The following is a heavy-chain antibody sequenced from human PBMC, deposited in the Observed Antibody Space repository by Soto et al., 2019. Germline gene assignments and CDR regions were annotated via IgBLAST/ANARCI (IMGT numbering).Heavy chain of an antibody. D-gene: IGHD2-21*02. CDR1: GYTFTGYY. CDR2: INPDSGGT. CDR3: ARASGNSANRYYYYGMDV. V-gene: IGHV1-2*02. Sequence: ASVKVSCKASGYTFTGYYMHWVRRDPGQGLEWMGWINPDSGGTNYAPKFQGRVTMTTDTSIRTAYMELSRLRSGDTAVYYCARASGNSANRYYYYGMDVWGQGTTVTVSS. J-gene: IGHJ6*02.